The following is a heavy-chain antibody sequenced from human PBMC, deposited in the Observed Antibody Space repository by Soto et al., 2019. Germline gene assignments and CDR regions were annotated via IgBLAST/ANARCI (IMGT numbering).Heavy chain of an antibody. D-gene: IGHD3-10*01. CDR2: IKQDGSEK. V-gene: IGHV3-7*05. CDR1: GFTFSSYW. Sequence: GGSLRFSCAASGFTFSSYWMSWVRQAPGKGLEWVANIKQDGSEKYYVDSVKGRFTISRDNAKNSLYLQMNSLRAEDTAVYYCARDLAPITMVRGVTPGPADYWGQGTLVTVSS. J-gene: IGHJ4*02. CDR3: ARDLAPITMVRGVTPGPADY.